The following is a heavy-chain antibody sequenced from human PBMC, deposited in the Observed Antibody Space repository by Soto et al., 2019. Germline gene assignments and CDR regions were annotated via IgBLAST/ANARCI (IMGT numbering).Heavy chain of an antibody. V-gene: IGHV3-21*01. CDR1: GFTFSNYN. CDR2: ITSTSSYI. CDR3: ATDDGFSDY. J-gene: IGHJ4*02. Sequence: EVQLVESGGGLVKPGGSLRLSCAASGFTFSNYNMNWVLQAPGKGLEWVSSITSTSSYIYQADSVKGRFTVSRDNAKNSLYLQMNSLRAEDTAVYYCATDDGFSDYWGQGTLVTVSS. D-gene: IGHD3-10*01.